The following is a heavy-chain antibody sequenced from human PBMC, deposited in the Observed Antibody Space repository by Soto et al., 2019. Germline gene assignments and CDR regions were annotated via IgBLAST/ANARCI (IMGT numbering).Heavy chain of an antibody. CDR3: ARDREKYCSSTSCSPLDY. Sequence: GGSLRLSCAASGFTFSSYGMHWVRQAPGKGLEWVAVIWYDGSNKYYADSVKGRFTISRDNSKNTLYLQMNSLRAEDTAVYYCARDREKYCSSTSCSPLDYWGQGTLVTVSS. D-gene: IGHD2-2*01. V-gene: IGHV3-33*01. J-gene: IGHJ4*02. CDR2: IWYDGSNK. CDR1: GFTFSSYG.